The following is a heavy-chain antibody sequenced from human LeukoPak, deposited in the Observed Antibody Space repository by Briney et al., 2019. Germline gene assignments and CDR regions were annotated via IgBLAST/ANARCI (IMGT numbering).Heavy chain of an antibody. Sequence: GGSLRLSCAASGFTVSSNYMSWVRQAPGKGLEWVSVIYSGDITYYADSVRGRFTISRDNSKNTLCLQMNSLRAEDTAVYYCAKQLGYCSDGSCYFPYWGQGTLVTVSS. J-gene: IGHJ4*02. CDR2: IYSGDIT. CDR3: AKQLGYCSDGSCYFPY. D-gene: IGHD2-15*01. V-gene: IGHV3-53*01. CDR1: GFTVSSNY.